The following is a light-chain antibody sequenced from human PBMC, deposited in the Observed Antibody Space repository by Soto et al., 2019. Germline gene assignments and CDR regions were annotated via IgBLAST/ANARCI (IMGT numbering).Light chain of an antibody. J-gene: IGKJ4*01. Sequence: EIVMTQSPATLSVSPGERATLSCRASQSINTYLAWYQQKPGQAPRLLIYDASTRATDIPARFSGSGSGTDFTLTISGLQSEDFAVYYCQQYKNWPPLTFGRGTKVEIK. CDR1: QSINTY. CDR3: QQYKNWPPLT. V-gene: IGKV3-15*01. CDR2: DAS.